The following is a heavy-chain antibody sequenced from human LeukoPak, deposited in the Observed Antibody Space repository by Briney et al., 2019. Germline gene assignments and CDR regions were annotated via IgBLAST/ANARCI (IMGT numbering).Heavy chain of an antibody. CDR1: GYTFTSYD. CDR2: MNPNSGNT. Sequence: GASVKVSCKASGYTFTSYDINWVRQATGQGLEWMGWMNPNSGNTGYAQKFQGRVTMTRNTSISTAYMELSSLRSEDTAVYYCARGGYCSSTSCYGGVWFDPWGQGTLVTVSS. CDR3: ARGGYCSSTSCYGGVWFDP. J-gene: IGHJ5*02. V-gene: IGHV1-8*01. D-gene: IGHD2-2*01.